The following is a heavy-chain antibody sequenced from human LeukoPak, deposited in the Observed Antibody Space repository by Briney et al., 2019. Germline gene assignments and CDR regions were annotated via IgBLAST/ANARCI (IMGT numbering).Heavy chain of an antibody. J-gene: IGHJ4*02. CDR3: ARDRWLQSQRYFDY. V-gene: IGHV4-59*01. CDR2: IYYSGST. CDR1: GGSISSYY. D-gene: IGHD5-24*01. Sequence: SETLSLTCTVSGGSISSYYWSWIRQPPGKGLEWIGYIYYSGSTNYNPSLKSRVTISVDTSKNQFSLKLSSVTAADTAVYYCARDRWLQSQRYFDYWGQGILVTVSS.